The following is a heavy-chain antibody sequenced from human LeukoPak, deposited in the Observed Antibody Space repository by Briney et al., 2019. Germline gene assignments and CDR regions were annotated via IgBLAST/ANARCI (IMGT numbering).Heavy chain of an antibody. CDR1: GFTFSNYW. V-gene: IGHV3-48*01. D-gene: IGHD6-19*01. CDR2: ISRSSSTI. CDR3: ARDSGWYTGFDY. Sequence: GGSLRLSCAVSGFTFSNYWMSWVRQAPGKGLEWVSYISRSSSTIYYADSVKGRFTISRDNAKNSLYLQMNSLRAEDTAVYNCARDSGWYTGFDYWGQGTLVTVSS. J-gene: IGHJ4*02.